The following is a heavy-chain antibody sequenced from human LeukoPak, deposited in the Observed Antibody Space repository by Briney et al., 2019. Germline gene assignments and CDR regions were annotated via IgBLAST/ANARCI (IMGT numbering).Heavy chain of an antibody. CDR3: ARAEGDYYYYFYMDV. CDR2: ISSSSATI. J-gene: IGHJ6*03. V-gene: IGHV3-48*04. CDR1: GFTFSSYS. Sequence: GGSLRLSCAASGFTFSSYSMNWVRRAPDKGLEWFSYISSSSATIYYADSVKGRFTTSRDNGKNSLYLQMNSLRAEDTAVYYCARAEGDYYYYFYMDVWGKGTTVTVSS.